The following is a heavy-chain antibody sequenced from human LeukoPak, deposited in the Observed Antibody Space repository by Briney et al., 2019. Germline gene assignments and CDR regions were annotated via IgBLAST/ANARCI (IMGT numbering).Heavy chain of an antibody. CDR1: GGSISTYY. J-gene: IGHJ4*02. CDR2: ISYSGST. CDR3: ARYNSGWIDY. D-gene: IGHD6-19*01. Sequence: SETLSLTCTVSGGSISTYYWTWIRQPPGKGLEWIGHISYSGSTNYNPSLKSRVTISEDTSKNQFYLKVSSVTAADTAVYYCARYNSGWIDYWGQGTLVTVSS. V-gene: IGHV4-59*01.